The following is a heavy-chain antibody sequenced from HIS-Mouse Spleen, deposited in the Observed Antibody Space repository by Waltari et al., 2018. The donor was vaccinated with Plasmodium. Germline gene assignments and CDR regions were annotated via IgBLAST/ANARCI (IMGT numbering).Heavy chain of an antibody. D-gene: IGHD1-26*01. CDR3: ARGGIVGATIDY. CDR2: IKHSGST. J-gene: IGHJ4*02. V-gene: IGHV4-34*01. CDR1: AGSFPRYY. Sequence: QVQLQPRRAGLLTPSDPLSLTCAVSAGSFPRYYRSWLRQPPGKGLEWIGEIKHSGSTNYNPSLKSRVTISVDTSKNQFSLKLSSVTAADTAVYYCARGGIVGATIDYWGQGTLVTVSS.